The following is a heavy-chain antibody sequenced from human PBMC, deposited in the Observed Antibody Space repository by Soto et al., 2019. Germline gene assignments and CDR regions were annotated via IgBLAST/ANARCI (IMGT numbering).Heavy chain of an antibody. CDR2: IIPIFGTA. Sequence: GASVKVSCKASGCTFSSYAISWVRQAPGQGLEWMGGIIPIFGTANYAQKFQGRVTITADESTSKAYMELSSLRSEDKAVYYCATPVSSGWDDAFDIWGQGILVTVSS. V-gene: IGHV1-69*13. J-gene: IGHJ3*02. D-gene: IGHD6-19*01. CDR3: ATPVSSGWDDAFDI. CDR1: GCTFSSYA.